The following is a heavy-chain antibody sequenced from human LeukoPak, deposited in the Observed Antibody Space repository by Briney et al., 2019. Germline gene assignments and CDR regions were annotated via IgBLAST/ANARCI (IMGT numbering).Heavy chain of an antibody. CDR3: VRDHCTGGGCYWSY. Sequence: GGSLRLSCAASGFTFSTYSMNWIRQAPGKGLEWVSYINSGSSKIYYADSVKGRFTISRDNAKNSLYLQMNSLRAEDTAVYYCVRDHCTGGGCYWSYWGQGTLVTVSS. D-gene: IGHD2-15*01. V-gene: IGHV3-48*01. J-gene: IGHJ4*02. CDR2: INSGSSKI. CDR1: GFTFSTYS.